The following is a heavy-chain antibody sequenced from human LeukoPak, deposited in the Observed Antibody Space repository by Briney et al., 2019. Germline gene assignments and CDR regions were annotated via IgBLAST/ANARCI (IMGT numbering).Heavy chain of an antibody. Sequence: GGSLRLSCAASGFTFSNYAMGWVRQAQGKGLEWVSAVSGRVTSTYYADSVKGRFTISRDNSKNTLYLQMNSLRAEDTAIYYCAKWGDYDVLTGYYDSDYWGQGTLVTVSS. CDR3: AKWGDYDVLTGYYDSDY. CDR2: VSGRVTST. J-gene: IGHJ4*02. CDR1: GFTFSNYA. D-gene: IGHD3-9*01. V-gene: IGHV3-23*01.